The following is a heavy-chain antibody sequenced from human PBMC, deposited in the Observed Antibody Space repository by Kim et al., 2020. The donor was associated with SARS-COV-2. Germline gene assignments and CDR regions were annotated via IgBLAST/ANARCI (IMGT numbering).Heavy chain of an antibody. J-gene: IGHJ6*02. CDR2: IIPIFGTA. Sequence: SVKVSCKASGGTFSSYAISWVRQAPGQGLEWMGGIIPIFGTANYAQKFQGRVTITADESTSTAYMELSSLRSEDTAVYYCARDAYYGSGSYYNREDVWGQGTTVTVSS. D-gene: IGHD3-10*01. V-gene: IGHV1-69*13. CDR1: GGTFSSYA. CDR3: ARDAYYGSGSYYNREDV.